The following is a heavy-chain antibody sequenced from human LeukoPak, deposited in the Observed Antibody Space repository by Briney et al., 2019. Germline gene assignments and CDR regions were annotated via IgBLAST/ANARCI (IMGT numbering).Heavy chain of an antibody. J-gene: IGHJ4*02. Sequence: GGSLRLSCAASGFTFSSYAMHWVRQAPGKGLEWVAVISYDGSNKYYADSVKGRFTISRDNSKNTLYLQMNSLRAEDTAVYYCASSAVAGTPFDYWGQGTLVTVSP. CDR2: ISYDGSNK. V-gene: IGHV3-30-3*01. D-gene: IGHD6-19*01. CDR1: GFTFSSYA. CDR3: ASSAVAGTPFDY.